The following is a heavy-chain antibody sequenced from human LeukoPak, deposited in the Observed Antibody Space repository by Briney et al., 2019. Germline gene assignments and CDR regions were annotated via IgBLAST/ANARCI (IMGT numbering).Heavy chain of an antibody. D-gene: IGHD2-21*02. J-gene: IGHJ6*02. CDR1: GGSISSYY. CDR2: IYTSGST. Sequence: SETLSLTCTVSGGSISSYYWSWIRQPAGKGLEWIGRIYTSGSTNYNPSLKSRVTMSVDTSKNQFSLKLSSVTAADTAVYYCARSVVVTARDKFYYYYGMDVWGQGTTVTVSS. V-gene: IGHV4-4*07. CDR3: ARSVVVTARDKFYYYYGMDV.